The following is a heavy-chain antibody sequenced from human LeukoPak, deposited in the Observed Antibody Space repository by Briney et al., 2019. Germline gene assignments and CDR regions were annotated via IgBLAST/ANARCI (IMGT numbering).Heavy chain of an antibody. CDR1: GFTFSSYA. V-gene: IGHV3-23*01. CDR3: AKIPGVHYYDSSDSTFDY. D-gene: IGHD3-22*01. J-gene: IGHJ4*02. CDR2: ISGSGGST. Sequence: GGSLRLSCAASGFTFSSYAMSWVRQAPGKGLEWVSAISGSGGSTYYADSVKGRFTISRDNSKNTLYLQMNSLRAEDTAVYYCAKIPGVHYYDSSDSTFDYWGQGTLVTVSS.